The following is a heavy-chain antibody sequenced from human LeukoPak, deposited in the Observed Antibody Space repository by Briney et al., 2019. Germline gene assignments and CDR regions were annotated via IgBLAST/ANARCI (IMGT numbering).Heavy chain of an antibody. CDR1: GGSISSYY. D-gene: IGHD3-3*01. V-gene: IGHV4-59*08. J-gene: IGHJ6*03. CDR2: IYYSGST. Sequence: SETLSPTCTVSGGSISSYYWSWIRQPPGKGLEWIGYIYYSGSTNYNPSLKSRVTISVDTSKNQFSLKLSSVTAADTAVYYCAIQGFYDFWSGYYHSNYYYYMDVWGKGTTVTVSS. CDR3: AIQGFYDFWSGYYHSNYYYYMDV.